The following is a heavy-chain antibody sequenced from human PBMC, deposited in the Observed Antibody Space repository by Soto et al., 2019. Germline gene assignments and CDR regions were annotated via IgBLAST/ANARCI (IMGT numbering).Heavy chain of an antibody. Sequence: EVQLLESGGSLVLPGGSLRLSCAGSGFTPTTTPLSWVRQPPGKGLEWVTTISGTASRTYYVDSVKGRFFISRDNSKNTVTMQMNNLTVDDTAVYYCATSFRYFDNWGQGTRVTVSS. V-gene: IGHV3-23*01. D-gene: IGHD3-9*01. CDR1: GFTPTTTP. J-gene: IGHJ4*02. CDR3: ATSFRYFDN. CDR2: ISGTASRT.